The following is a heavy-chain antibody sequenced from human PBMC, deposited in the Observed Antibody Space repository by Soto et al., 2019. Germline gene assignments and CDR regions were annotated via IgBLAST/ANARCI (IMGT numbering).Heavy chain of an antibody. J-gene: IGHJ4*02. CDR3: ATMGTPATGLYYFDF. D-gene: IGHD2-15*01. Sequence: QVQLQESGPGLVKPSQTLSLTCTVSGGSISSGNYYWSWIRQPPGKGLEWIGFISYSGSAHYNPSLNSRVNMSVVTSKRQFSLNLSFVTAADTAVYYCATMGTPATGLYYFDFWGQGTLFTVSS. CDR2: ISYSGSA. CDR1: GGSISSGNYY. V-gene: IGHV4-30-4*01.